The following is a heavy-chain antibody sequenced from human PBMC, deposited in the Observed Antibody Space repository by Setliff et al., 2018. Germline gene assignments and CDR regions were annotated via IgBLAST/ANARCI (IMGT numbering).Heavy chain of an antibody. CDR3: ATDLAIRGVQFDY. Sequence: GASVQVSCKGSGCRFIVYYIHWVRQTPGKGLEWMGRVDPKDGQAIYAKKFQGRFTITADTSVDTAYMELSSLTSEDTAVYYCATDLAIRGVQFDYWGRGTLVTVSS. CDR2: VDPKDGQA. CDR1: GCRFIVYY. J-gene: IGHJ4*02. D-gene: IGHD3-10*01. V-gene: IGHV1-69-2*01.